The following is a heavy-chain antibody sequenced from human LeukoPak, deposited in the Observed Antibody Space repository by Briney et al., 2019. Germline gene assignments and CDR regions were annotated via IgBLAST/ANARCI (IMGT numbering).Heavy chain of an antibody. V-gene: IGHV5-51*01. D-gene: IGHD3-3*01. J-gene: IGHJ4*02. Sequence: GESLKISCKGSGYSFTSYWFGWVRQMPGKGLELMGIIYPRDSDTRYSPSFQGQVTISADKSITTTYLQWSGLKASDTAMYYCARLNDFWSGYLKYYFDYWGQGTLVTVSS. CDR1: GYSFTSYW. CDR3: ARLNDFWSGYLKYYFDY. CDR2: IYPRDSDT.